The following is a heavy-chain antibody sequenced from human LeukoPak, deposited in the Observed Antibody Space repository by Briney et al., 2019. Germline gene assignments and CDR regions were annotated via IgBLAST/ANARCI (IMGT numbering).Heavy chain of an antibody. Sequence: PGGSLRLSCTVSGFTVSSNSMGWVRQAPGKGLEWVSFIYSGTIHHSDSVKGRFTISRDNSKNTLYLQMNSLRAEDTAVYYCARAFYGSGPPEAFDIWGQGTMVTVSS. D-gene: IGHD3-10*01. CDR3: ARAFYGSGPPEAFDI. J-gene: IGHJ3*02. CDR1: GFTVSSNS. CDR2: IYSGTI. V-gene: IGHV3-53*01.